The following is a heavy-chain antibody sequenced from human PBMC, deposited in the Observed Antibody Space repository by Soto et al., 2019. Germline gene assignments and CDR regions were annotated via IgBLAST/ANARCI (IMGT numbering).Heavy chain of an antibody. CDR3: AKDTRYSTNRGVDY. CDR1: GFTFSSYA. CDR2: ISGSGGST. J-gene: IGHJ4*02. D-gene: IGHD4-4*01. Sequence: EVQLLESGGGLVQPGGSLRLSCAASGFTFSSYAMSWVRQAPGKGLEWVSAISGSGGSTYYADSVKGRFTISRDNSKNTLYLQMNSLRAVDTAVYYYAKDTRYSTNRGVDYWGQGTLVTVSS. V-gene: IGHV3-23*01.